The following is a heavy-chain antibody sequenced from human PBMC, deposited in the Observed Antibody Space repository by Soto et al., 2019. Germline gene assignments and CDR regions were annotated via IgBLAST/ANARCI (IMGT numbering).Heavy chain of an antibody. V-gene: IGHV3-48*04. CDR3: ARGRGGGHYFDF. J-gene: IGHJ4*02. CDR1: GFTFRSYS. CDR2: ISFSSSSI. Sequence: PGGSLRLSCAASGFTFRSYSTNWVRQAPGKGLEWVSYISFSSSSIYYADSVKGRFTISRDNAKNSLYLHINNLTAEDTAVYYCARGRGGGHYFDFWGQGTLVTVSS. D-gene: IGHD3-16*01.